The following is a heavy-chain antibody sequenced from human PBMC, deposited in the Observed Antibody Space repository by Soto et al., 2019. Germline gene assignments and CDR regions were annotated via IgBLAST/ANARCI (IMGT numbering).Heavy chain of an antibody. D-gene: IGHD1-26*01. V-gene: IGHV4-59*08. J-gene: IGHJ4*02. CDR1: GGSFSGYY. Sequence: SETLSLTCAVYGGSFSGYYWSWIRQPPGKGLEWIGYIYYSGSTNYNPSLKSRVTISVDTSNNQFSLKLSSVTAADTAVYYCARRWGAAFDYWGQGTLVTVSS. CDR2: IYYSGST. CDR3: ARRWGAAFDY.